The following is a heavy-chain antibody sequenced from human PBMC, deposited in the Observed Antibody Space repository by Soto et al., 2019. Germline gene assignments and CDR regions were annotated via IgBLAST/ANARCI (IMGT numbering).Heavy chain of an antibody. D-gene: IGHD2-8*01. CDR1: GFTFSSHA. Sequence: PGGSLRLSCVASGFTFSSHAMSWVRQALGKGLEWVSTIGVSGGTYYADSVKGRFTISRDLSKNTVILQMNSLRAEDTAIYYCAKRGQAATNAKHYFDSWGQGTLVTVSS. V-gene: IGHV3-23*01. CDR3: AKRGQAATNAKHYFDS. CDR2: IGVSGGT. J-gene: IGHJ4*02.